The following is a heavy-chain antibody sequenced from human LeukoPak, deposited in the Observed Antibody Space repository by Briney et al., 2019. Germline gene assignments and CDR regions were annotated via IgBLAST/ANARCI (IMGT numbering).Heavy chain of an antibody. CDR1: GFTFSGSV. CDR2: IRSKANSYAT. CDR3: AKDRGWLQLILIFDY. V-gene: IGHV3-73*01. D-gene: IGHD5-24*01. J-gene: IGHJ4*02. Sequence: PGGSLRLSCAASGFTFSGSVMHWVRQASGKGLEWVGRIRSKANSYATAYAASVKGRFTISRDDSKNTLYLQMNSLRAEDTAVYYCAKDRGWLQLILIFDYWGQGTLVTVSS.